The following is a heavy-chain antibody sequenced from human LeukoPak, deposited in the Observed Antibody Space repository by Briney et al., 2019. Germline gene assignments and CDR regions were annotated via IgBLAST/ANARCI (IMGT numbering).Heavy chain of an antibody. Sequence: GRSLRLSCAASGFIFSNYAMHWVRQAPGKGLDWVAVISFDGSNIYYADSAKGRFTISRDNSKNTLYLQMNSLRAEDTALYYCARGGSKRNKPDYYDSSWQYDYWGQGTLVTVSS. CDR1: GFIFSNYA. J-gene: IGHJ4*02. D-gene: IGHD3-22*01. CDR2: ISFDGSNI. V-gene: IGHV3-30*04. CDR3: ARGGSKRNKPDYYDSSWQYDY.